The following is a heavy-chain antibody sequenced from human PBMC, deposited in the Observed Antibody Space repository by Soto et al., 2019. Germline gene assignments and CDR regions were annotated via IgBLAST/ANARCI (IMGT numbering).Heavy chain of an antibody. J-gene: IGHJ6*02. V-gene: IGHV3-30-3*01. CDR1: GSTFSSYA. D-gene: IGHD3-10*01. Sequence: PGGSLRLSCAASGSTFSSYAMHWVRQAPGKGLEWVAVISYDGSNKYYADSVKGRFTISRDNSKNTLYLQMNSLRAEDTAVYYCARERITMVRGVIISGYYGMDVWGQGTTVTVSS. CDR2: ISYDGSNK. CDR3: ARERITMVRGVIISGYYGMDV.